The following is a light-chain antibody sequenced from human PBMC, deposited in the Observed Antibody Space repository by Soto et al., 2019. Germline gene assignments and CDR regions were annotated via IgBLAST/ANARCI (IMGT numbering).Light chain of an antibody. J-gene: IGKJ5*01. Sequence: EIVLTQSPGTLSLSPGERATLSCRASQSVSSSYLAWYQHKPGQAPRLLIYGASSMATGSPDRISGSGSGTDFILTISRLEPEDFAVYYCQQYGSSPITFGQGTRLEIK. CDR3: QQYGSSPIT. CDR2: GAS. V-gene: IGKV3-20*01. CDR1: QSVSSSY.